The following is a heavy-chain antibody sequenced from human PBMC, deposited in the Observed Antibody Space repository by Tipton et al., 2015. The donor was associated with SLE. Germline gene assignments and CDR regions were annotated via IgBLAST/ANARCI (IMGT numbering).Heavy chain of an antibody. CDR3: ARDLTGSGWYGFDY. Sequence: SLRLSCTASGFTFGEDSMSWFRQAPGKGLEWVAVISYDGSNKYYADSVRGRFTISRDNSKNTLYLQMNSLRAEDTAVYYCARDLTGSGWYGFDYWGQGTLVTVSS. CDR1: GFTFGEDS. V-gene: IGHV3-30*04. CDR2: ISYDGSNK. J-gene: IGHJ4*02. D-gene: IGHD6-19*01.